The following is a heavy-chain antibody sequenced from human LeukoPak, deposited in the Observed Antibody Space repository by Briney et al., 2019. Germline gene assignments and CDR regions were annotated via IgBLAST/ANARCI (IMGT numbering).Heavy chain of an antibody. CDR1: GFSFSSYD. CDR3: ARGRAPKVAGMGNWFDP. J-gene: IGHJ5*02. Sequence: GGSLRLSCVTSGFSFSSYDTHWVRQATGKGLEWVSAIGSTGVTYYSGSVKGRFTISREDAKSSLYLQMNSLRAEDTAVYYCARGRAPKVAGMGNWFDPWGQGTLVTVSS. CDR2: IGSTGVT. D-gene: IGHD6-19*01. V-gene: IGHV3-13*04.